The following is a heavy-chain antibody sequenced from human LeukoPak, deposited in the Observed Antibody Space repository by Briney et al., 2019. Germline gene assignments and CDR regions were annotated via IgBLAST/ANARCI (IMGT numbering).Heavy chain of an antibody. V-gene: IGHV3-48*01. CDR1: GFTFSSHS. CDR3: ARGRGNYFYGMDV. J-gene: IGHJ6*02. CDR2: ISSSSSTI. D-gene: IGHD3-10*01. Sequence: GGSLRLSCAASGFTFSSHSMNWVRQAPGKGLEWVSYISSSSSTIYYADSVKGRFTISRDNAKNSLDLHMNTLRAEDTAVYYCARGRGNYFYGMDVWGQGTTVTVSS.